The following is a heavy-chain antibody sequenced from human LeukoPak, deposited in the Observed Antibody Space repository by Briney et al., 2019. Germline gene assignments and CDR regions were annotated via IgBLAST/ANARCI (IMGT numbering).Heavy chain of an antibody. CDR1: GFTVSNSY. D-gene: IGHD3-10*01. V-gene: IGHV3-53*01. CDR3: ARDMRPLYYASGSFFFDY. CDR2: IYDGGST. J-gene: IGHJ4*02. Sequence: GGSLRPSCAASGFTVSNSYMSWVRQAPGKGLEWVSVIYDGGSTYYADSVKGRFTISRDNAKNSLYLQMNSLRAEDTAVYYCARDMRPLYYASGSFFFDYWGQGTLVTVSS.